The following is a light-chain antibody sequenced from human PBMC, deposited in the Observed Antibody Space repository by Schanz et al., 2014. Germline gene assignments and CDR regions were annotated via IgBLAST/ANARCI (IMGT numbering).Light chain of an antibody. CDR3: SSFRDGWNFVV. CDR2: DVS. J-gene: IGLJ3*02. V-gene: IGLV2-14*03. CDR1: SSDVGAYNY. Sequence: QSALTQPASVSGSPGQSITISCTGTSSDVGAYNYVSWYQQHPGKAPKLMIYDVSNRPSGVSNRFSGSKSGNTASLTISGLQAEDEAEYHCSSFRDGWNFVVFGGGTKLTVL.